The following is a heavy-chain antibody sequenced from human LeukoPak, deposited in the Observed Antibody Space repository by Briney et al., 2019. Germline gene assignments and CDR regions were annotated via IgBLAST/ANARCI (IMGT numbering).Heavy chain of an antibody. V-gene: IGHV4-39*01. Sequence: SETLSLTCTVSGGSSRSSTYYWGWIRQPPGKGLEWIGSISYSGSTYYNPSLKSRITTSVDTSKNQFSLRLSSVTAADTAVYYCARGRIQLSLVHVWGQGTLVTVSS. J-gene: IGHJ4*02. CDR2: ISYSGST. CDR1: GGSSRSSTYY. CDR3: ARGRIQLSLVHV. D-gene: IGHD5-18*01.